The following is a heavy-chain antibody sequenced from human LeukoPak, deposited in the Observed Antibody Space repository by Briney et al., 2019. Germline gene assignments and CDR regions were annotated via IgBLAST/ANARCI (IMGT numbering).Heavy chain of an antibody. Sequence: GGSLRLSCAASGFTFSSYDMHWVRQATGKGLEWVSAIGTAGDTYYPGSVKGRFTISRENAKNSLYLQMNSLRARDTAVYYCARGTGTTYDDAFDIWGQGTMVTVSS. CDR3: ARGTGTTYDDAFDI. J-gene: IGHJ3*02. V-gene: IGHV3-13*01. CDR2: IGTAGDT. CDR1: GFTFSSYD. D-gene: IGHD1-1*01.